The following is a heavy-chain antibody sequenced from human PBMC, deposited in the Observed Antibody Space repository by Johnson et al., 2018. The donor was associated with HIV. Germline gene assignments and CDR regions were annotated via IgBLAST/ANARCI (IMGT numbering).Heavy chain of an antibody. CDR1: RITFSDYA. J-gene: IGHJ3*01. D-gene: IGHD2-2*01. CDR2: ISYDGSNK. CDR3: AKVGSSSCYARTRLCAFDV. V-gene: IGHV3-30-3*01. Sequence: QMQLVESGGGVVQPGRSLRLSCAASRITFSDYAMHWVRQAPGKGLEWVAVISYDGSNKYYADSVKGRFTISRDNSKNTLYLQMNSLRAEDTAVYYCAKVGSSSCYARTRLCAFDVWGQGTMVIVSS.